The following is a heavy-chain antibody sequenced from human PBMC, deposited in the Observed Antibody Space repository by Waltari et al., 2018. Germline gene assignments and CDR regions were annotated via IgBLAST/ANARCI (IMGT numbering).Heavy chain of an antibody. V-gene: IGHV4-59*01. D-gene: IGHD6-13*01. CDR3: AREAGRQQLAHFDY. J-gene: IGHJ4*02. CDR2: IYYSGST. Sequence: QVQLQESGPGLVKPSATLSLTCTVSGGSISSYYWSWTRQPPGKGLEWIGYIYYSGSTNYNPSLKSRVTISVDTSKNQFSLKLSSVTAADTAVYYCAREAGRQQLAHFDYWGQGTLVTVSS. CDR1: GGSISSYY.